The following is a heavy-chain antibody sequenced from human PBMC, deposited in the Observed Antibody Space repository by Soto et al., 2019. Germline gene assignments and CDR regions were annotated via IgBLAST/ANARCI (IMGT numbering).Heavy chain of an antibody. CDR1: GYTFTSYG. D-gene: IGHD3-3*01. Sequence: ASVKVSCKASGYTFTSYGISWVRQAPGQGLEWMGWISAYNGNTNYAQKLQGRVTMTTDTSTSTAYMELRSLRSDDTAVYYCARGLNDFWSGSHYYYYYYMDVWGKGTXVTVSS. J-gene: IGHJ6*03. CDR3: ARGLNDFWSGSHYYYYYYMDV. CDR2: ISAYNGNT. V-gene: IGHV1-18*01.